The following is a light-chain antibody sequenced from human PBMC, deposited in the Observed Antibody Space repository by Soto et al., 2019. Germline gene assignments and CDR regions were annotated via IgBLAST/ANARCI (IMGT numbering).Light chain of an antibody. J-gene: IGKJ1*01. V-gene: IGKV1-5*03. CDR3: QHYNSYSEA. Sequence: DIQMTQSPSTQSGSVGDRVTITCRASQTTSSWLAWYPQKPGKAPKLLIYKASTLKSGVPSRFSGSGSGTEFTLTISSLQPDDFATYYCQHYNSYSEAFGQGTKGDIK. CDR1: QTTSSW. CDR2: KAS.